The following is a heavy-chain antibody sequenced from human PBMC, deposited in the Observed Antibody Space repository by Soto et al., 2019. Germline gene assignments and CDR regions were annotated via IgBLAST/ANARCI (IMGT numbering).Heavy chain of an antibody. V-gene: IGHV3-23*01. CDR1: GFPLSDYV. J-gene: IGHJ4*02. Sequence: EVQLLESGGGLVQPGGSRTLSCAASGFPLSDYVVTWVRQAPGTGLVWVSGISGSIGHTYYADSVKGRFTISRDSSKNTVYLQMNSLRAEDTAVYYCAKEVIGARRGPDNWGQGTLVTVSS. CDR2: ISGSIGHT. CDR3: AKEVIGARRGPDN. D-gene: IGHD6-6*01.